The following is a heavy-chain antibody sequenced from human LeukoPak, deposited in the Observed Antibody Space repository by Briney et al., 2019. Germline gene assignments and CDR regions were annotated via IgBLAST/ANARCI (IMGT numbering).Heavy chain of an antibody. Sequence: PGGSLRLSCAASGFTFSSYATSWVRQAPGKGLEWVSAINDRGGAKFYADSVKGRFTISRDNSKNTFYLQMNSLGAEDTAVYYCAKDDGDYAKGYYFDYWGQGTLVTVSS. D-gene: IGHD4-17*01. CDR1: GFTFSSYA. J-gene: IGHJ4*02. V-gene: IGHV3-23*01. CDR2: INDRGGAK. CDR3: AKDDGDYAKGYYFDY.